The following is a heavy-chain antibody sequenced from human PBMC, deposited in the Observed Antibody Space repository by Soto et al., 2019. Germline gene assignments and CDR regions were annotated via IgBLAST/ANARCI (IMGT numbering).Heavy chain of an antibody. CDR2: IWYDGSNK. CDR3: ARDPSHGSGSYLDY. D-gene: IGHD3-10*01. Sequence: GGSLRLSCAASGFTFSNYGMHWVRQAPGKGLEWVAVIWYDGSNKYYADSVKGRFTISRDNSKNTLYVQMISLRAEDTAVYYCARDPSHGSGSYLDYWGQGTLVTVS. CDR1: GFTFSNYG. J-gene: IGHJ4*02. V-gene: IGHV3-33*01.